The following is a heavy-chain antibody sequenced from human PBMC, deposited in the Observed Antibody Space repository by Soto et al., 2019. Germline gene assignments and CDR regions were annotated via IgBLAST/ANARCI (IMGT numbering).Heavy chain of an antibody. V-gene: IGHV3-23*01. D-gene: IGHD3-9*01. CDR3: AKEYSDFLTVYYGPLNIYYYFSGMDV. CDR2: ITGSGGST. CDR1: GFTFSSYA. J-gene: IGHJ6*02. Sequence: PGGSLRLSCADSGFTFSSYAMSWVRQAPGKGLEWVSSITGSGGSTYNADSVKGRFTISRDNSENTLYLQMNSLRAEDTAVYYCAKEYSDFLTVYYGPLNIYYYFSGMDVWGQGTTVTVSS.